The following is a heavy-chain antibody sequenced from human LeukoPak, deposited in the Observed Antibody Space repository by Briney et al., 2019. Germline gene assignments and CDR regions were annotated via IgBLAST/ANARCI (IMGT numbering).Heavy chain of an antibody. J-gene: IGHJ6*03. Sequence: GGSLRLSCAASVFTFSSYWMSWVRQAPGKGLEWVANIKQDGSEKYSVESVKGRFTISRDNAKNTLYMQMNSLRAEDTAVYYCARVMSASVWRSYGSYYYYYYRDIWGKGTTVTVSS. CDR2: IKQDGSEK. CDR1: VFTFSSYW. V-gene: IGHV3-7*01. CDR3: ARVMSASVWRSYGSYYYYYYRDI. D-gene: IGHD3-16*01.